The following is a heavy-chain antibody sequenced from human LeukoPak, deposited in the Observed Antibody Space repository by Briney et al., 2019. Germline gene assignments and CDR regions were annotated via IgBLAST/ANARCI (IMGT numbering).Heavy chain of an antibody. D-gene: IGHD3-22*01. V-gene: IGHV3-21*01. CDR3: ANMYYYDSSGYPHDAFDI. Sequence: PGGSLRLSCAASGFTFSSYSMNWVRQAPGKGLEWVSSISSSSSYIYYADSVKGRFTISRDNSKNTLYLQMNSLRAEDTAVYYCANMYYYDSSGYPHDAFDIWGQGTMLTVSS. CDR2: ISSSSSYI. J-gene: IGHJ3*02. CDR1: GFTFSSYS.